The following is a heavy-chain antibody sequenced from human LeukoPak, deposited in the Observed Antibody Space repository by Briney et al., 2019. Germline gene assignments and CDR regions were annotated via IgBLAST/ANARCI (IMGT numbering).Heavy chain of an antibody. Sequence: GGSLRLSRAASGFTVSSNYMSWVRQAPGKGLEWVSVIYSGGSTYYADSVKGRFTISRDNSKNTLYLQMNSLRAEDTAVYYCAREASSSWPFGYWGQGTLVTVSS. V-gene: IGHV3-66*01. CDR2: IYSGGST. CDR3: AREASSSWPFGY. J-gene: IGHJ4*02. CDR1: GFTVSSNY. D-gene: IGHD6-13*01.